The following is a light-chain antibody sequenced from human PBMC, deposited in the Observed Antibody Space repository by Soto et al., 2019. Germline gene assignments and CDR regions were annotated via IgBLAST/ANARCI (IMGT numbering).Light chain of an antibody. CDR3: QHYNSYGT. Sequence: DIQMTQSPSTLSASVGDRVTITCRASQSISSWLAWYQQKPGKAPKLLIYKASSLETGVPSRFSGSGSGTEFTLTISSVQPDDFASYHCQHYNSYGTFGQGTKVDIK. CDR1: QSISSW. CDR2: KAS. V-gene: IGKV1-5*03. J-gene: IGKJ1*01.